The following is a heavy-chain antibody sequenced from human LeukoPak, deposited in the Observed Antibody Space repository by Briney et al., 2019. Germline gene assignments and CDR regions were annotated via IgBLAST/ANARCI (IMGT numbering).Heavy chain of an antibody. V-gene: IGHV3-20*04. CDR3: ARDGAAYCGGDCYQY. CDR1: GFTFDDYG. Sequence: GGSLRLSCAASGFTFDDYGMSWVRQAPGKGLEWVSGINWNGGSTGYADSVKGRFTISRDNAKNSLYLQMNSLRAEDTAVYYCARDGAAYCGGDCYQYWGQGTLVTVSS. CDR2: INWNGGST. D-gene: IGHD2-21*02. J-gene: IGHJ1*01.